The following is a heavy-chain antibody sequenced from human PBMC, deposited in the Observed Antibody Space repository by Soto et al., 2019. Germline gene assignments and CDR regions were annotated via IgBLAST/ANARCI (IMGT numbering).Heavy chain of an antibody. D-gene: IGHD1-26*01. Sequence: EVQLVESGGGLVQPGGSLRLSCAASGFTFSRYWMSWVRQAPGKGLDRVANIKQDGSEKYYVDSVKGRFTISRDNDKNSLYLQMNSLRAEDTAVYYWARDRSPYQTSWYFDLWGRGTLVTVSS. V-gene: IGHV3-7*01. CDR2: IKQDGSEK. J-gene: IGHJ2*01. CDR1: GFTFSRYW. CDR3: ARDRSPYQTSWYFDL.